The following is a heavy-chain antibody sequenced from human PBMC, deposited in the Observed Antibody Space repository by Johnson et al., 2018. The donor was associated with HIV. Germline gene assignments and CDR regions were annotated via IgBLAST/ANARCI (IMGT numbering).Heavy chain of an antibody. Sequence: MQLVESGGGVVQPGGSLRLSCAASGFTFSSYVIHWVRQAPGKGLEWVAFISYDGSNEYYADSVKGRFTISRDNSKNTLYLQMNSLRAEDTAVYYCARSSTVVSPHDIWGQGTMVTVSS. V-gene: IGHV3-30*04. CDR2: ISYDGSNE. D-gene: IGHD4-23*01. J-gene: IGHJ3*02. CDR1: GFTFSSYV. CDR3: ARSSTVVSPHDI.